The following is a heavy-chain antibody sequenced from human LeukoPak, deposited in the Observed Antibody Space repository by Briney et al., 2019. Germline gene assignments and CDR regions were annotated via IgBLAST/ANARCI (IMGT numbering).Heavy chain of an antibody. CDR3: AKDLRVYYDFGGCFDY. J-gene: IGHJ4*02. CDR1: GFTFSSYE. CDR2: ISSSGSTI. Sequence: GGSLRLSCAASGFTFSSYEMNWVRQAPGKGLEWVSYISSSGSTIYYADSVKGRFTISRDNAKNSLYLQMNSLRAEDTAVYYCAKDLRVYYDFGGCFDYWGQGTLVTVSS. V-gene: IGHV3-48*03. D-gene: IGHD3/OR15-3a*01.